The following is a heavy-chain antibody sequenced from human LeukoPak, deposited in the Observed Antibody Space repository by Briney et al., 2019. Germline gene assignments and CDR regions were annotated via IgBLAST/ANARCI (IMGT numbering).Heavy chain of an antibody. CDR2: VAPLLETT. V-gene: IGHV1-69*13. D-gene: IGHD1-26*01. CDR1: GGTFSSYS. Sequence: ASVKVSCKAPGGTFSSYSITWVRQAPGQGLEWMGGVAPLLETTNYAPKFRGRMTITADESTSTDYMELTSLRSDDTAVYYCARDRIVGALGWLDPWGQGTLVTVSS. CDR3: ARDRIVGALGWLDP. J-gene: IGHJ5*02.